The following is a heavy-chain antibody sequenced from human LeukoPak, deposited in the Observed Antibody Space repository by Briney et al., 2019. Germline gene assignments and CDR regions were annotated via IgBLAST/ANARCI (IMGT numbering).Heavy chain of an antibody. CDR1: GFTFSSYW. CDR2: IKQDGSEK. V-gene: IGHV3-7*01. D-gene: IGHD2-2*01. J-gene: IGHJ4*02. CDR3: ASSVVVPAAPLDY. Sequence: GGSLRLYCAASGFTFSSYWMSWVRQAPGKGLEWVANIKQDGSEKYYVDSVKGRFTISRDNAKNSLYLQMNSLRAEDTAVYYCASSVVVPAAPLDYWGQGTLVTVSS.